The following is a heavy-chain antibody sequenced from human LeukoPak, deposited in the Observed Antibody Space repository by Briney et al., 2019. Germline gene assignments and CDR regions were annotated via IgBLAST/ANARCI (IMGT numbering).Heavy chain of an antibody. D-gene: IGHD3-22*01. Sequence: AASVKVSCKASGYTFTDYYMHWVRQAPGQGLEWMGWINPNSGGTNYAQKFQGRVTMTRDTSISTAYMELSRLRSDDTAVYYCARASYYYDSSSYPGYYFDYWGQGTLVSVSS. CDR2: INPNSGGT. CDR3: ARASYYYDSSSYPGYYFDY. J-gene: IGHJ4*02. CDR1: GYTFTDYY. V-gene: IGHV1-2*02.